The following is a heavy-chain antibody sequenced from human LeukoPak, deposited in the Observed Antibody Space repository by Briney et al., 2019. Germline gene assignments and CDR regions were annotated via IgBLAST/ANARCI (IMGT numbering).Heavy chain of an antibody. J-gene: IGHJ6*03. D-gene: IGHD5-12*01. V-gene: IGHV3-53*01. CDR3: ARVLRGYDGYMDV. CDR1: GFTFSTYA. CDR2: IYSGDTT. Sequence: GGSLRLSCAASGFTFSTYAITWVRQAPGKGLEWVSGIYSGDTTYYADSVKGRFTISRDNSKNTLYLQMNSLRAEDTAVYYCARVLRGYDGYMDVWGKGTTVTVSS.